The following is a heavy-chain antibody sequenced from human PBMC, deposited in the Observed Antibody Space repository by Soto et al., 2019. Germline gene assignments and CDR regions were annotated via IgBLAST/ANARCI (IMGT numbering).Heavy chain of an antibody. CDR3: SSAGDCNHGQDC. D-gene: IGHD2-21*02. V-gene: IGHV3-74*01. J-gene: IGHJ4*02. CDR2: INSDGSNI. Sequence: PGGSLRLSCVASGFTFTHYRIHWVRQAPGKGLEWVARINSDGSNINYADSVKGRFTIARDNSKNTVFLQIHNLTDDASVLYFCSSAGDCNHGQDCWGQGSLVTVSS. CDR1: GFTFTHYR.